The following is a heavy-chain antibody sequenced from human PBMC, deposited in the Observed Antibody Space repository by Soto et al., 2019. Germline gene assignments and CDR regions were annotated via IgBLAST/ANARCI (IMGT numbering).Heavy chain of an antibody. V-gene: IGHV3-74*01. CDR1: GFTFSSHL. CDR3: ARDAHPNGGNLNYFYS. Sequence: GRCMRLSCAASGFTFSSHLKNWYRHVQGKGLVWVSCINNDGSRTNYAGSVKGRFTISRDNAKNTLCLQMKILRDEDTAVYYCARDAHPNGGNLNYFYSWGQGSLVTVS. J-gene: IGHJ4*02. CDR2: INNDGSRT. D-gene: IGHD2-21*02.